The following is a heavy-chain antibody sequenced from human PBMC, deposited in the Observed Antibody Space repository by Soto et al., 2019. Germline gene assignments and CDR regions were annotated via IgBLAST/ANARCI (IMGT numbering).Heavy chain of an antibody. CDR1: GYTFTSYG. CDR3: ARAAREAVFRGAFNY. D-gene: IGHD2-15*01. J-gene: IGHJ4*02. V-gene: IGHV1-18*01. CDR2: ISGYNANT. Sequence: QVQLVQSGAEVKKPGASVKVSCKASGYTFTSYGISWVRQAPGQGLEWMGWISGYNANTNYAQKIQARVTMTTDTSTNTAYMELRSLRSDDTAVYFCARAAREAVFRGAFNYWGQGTLVTVSS.